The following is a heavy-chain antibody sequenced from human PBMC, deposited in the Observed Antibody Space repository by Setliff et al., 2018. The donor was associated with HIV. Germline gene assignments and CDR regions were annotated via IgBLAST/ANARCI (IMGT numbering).Heavy chain of an antibody. D-gene: IGHD3-10*01. J-gene: IGHJ6*03. CDR1: GDSIRSSVYY. CDR3: AREWRGRYYYYMDV. CDR2: VHNSGST. V-gene: IGHV4-39*07. Sequence: PSETLSLTCTVSGDSIRSSVYYWGWIRQPPGKGLEWIGSVHNSGSTYYNPSVKSRVVISVDPSKNQFSLKLTSMTAADTAVYYCAREWRGRYYYYMDVWGKGTTVTVSS.